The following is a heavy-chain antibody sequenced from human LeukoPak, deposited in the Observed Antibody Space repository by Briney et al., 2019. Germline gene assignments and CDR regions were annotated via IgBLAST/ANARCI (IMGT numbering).Heavy chain of an antibody. CDR1: GFTFNTYS. V-gene: IGHV3-23*01. D-gene: IGHD2/OR15-2a*01. Sequence: GGSLRLSCAASGFTFNTYSMNWVRQAPGKGLEWVATIGESGGSTYYADSVKGRFTISRDNSKNTLYLQMNSLRAEDTALYFCARGAFYDYWGQGTLVTVSS. J-gene: IGHJ4*02. CDR3: ARGAFYDY. CDR2: IGESGGST.